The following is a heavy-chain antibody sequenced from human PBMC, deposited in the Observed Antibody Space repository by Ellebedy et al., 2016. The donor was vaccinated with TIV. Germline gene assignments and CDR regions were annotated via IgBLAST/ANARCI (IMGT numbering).Heavy chain of an antibody. V-gene: IGHV3-53*01. D-gene: IGHD3-16*02. CDR1: GFTVSSKY. CDR2: IYSGGST. CDR3: ARGAGNDFVWGSYRHRPFDS. Sequence: GESLKISCAASGFTVSSKYMCWVRQAPGKGLECISIIYSGGSTYYADSLECRFTISRDNSKNTLYLQMDRLRAEDTAVYYCARGAGNDFVWGSYRHRPFDSWGQGTLVTVSS. J-gene: IGHJ4*02.